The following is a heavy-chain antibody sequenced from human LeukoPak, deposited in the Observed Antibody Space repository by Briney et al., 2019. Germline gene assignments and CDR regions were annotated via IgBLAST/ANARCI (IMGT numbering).Heavy chain of an antibody. CDR2: IRSTGTTT. D-gene: IGHD3-10*01. V-gene: IGHV3-48*01. CDR3: ARGRGALGYMDV. CDR1: GFSFSSYS. Sequence: GGSLTLSCAASGFSFSSYSMNWVRQAPGKGLEWVPYIRSTGTTTYHADSVQGRFAISRDNGKNSLYLQMNSLGVEDTAVYYCARGRGALGYMDVWGKGTTVTVSS. J-gene: IGHJ6*03.